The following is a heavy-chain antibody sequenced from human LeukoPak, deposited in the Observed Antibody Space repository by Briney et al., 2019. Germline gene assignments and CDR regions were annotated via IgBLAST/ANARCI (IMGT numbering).Heavy chain of an antibody. V-gene: IGHV4-61*08. J-gene: IGHJ5*02. CDR1: GGSISSGGYY. CDR3: ASQDTRYSIAASET. CDR2: INHSVCT. D-gene: IGHD6-13*01. Sequence: SESLSLTCAVSGGSISSGGYYWSWTRQHRGKGMEWIGEINHSVCTNYNPSFKSPVSISVDTSRNQFSLRLTSVTAADTAVYYCASQDTRYSIAASETWGQGTLVTVSS.